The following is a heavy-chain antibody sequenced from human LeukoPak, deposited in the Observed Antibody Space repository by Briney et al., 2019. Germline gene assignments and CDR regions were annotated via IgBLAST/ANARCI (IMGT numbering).Heavy chain of an antibody. V-gene: IGHV1-18*01. CDR2: ISADNGDT. CDR1: GYTITSSG. Sequence: ASVKVSCKASGYTITSSGISWLRQAPGQGLDWMGWISADNGDTNYAQKLQGRVTMTTDTSTSTAYMELRSLRSDDTAVYYCGRGSYGDPLFDYWGQGTLVTVSS. D-gene: IGHD4-17*01. J-gene: IGHJ4*02. CDR3: GRGSYGDPLFDY.